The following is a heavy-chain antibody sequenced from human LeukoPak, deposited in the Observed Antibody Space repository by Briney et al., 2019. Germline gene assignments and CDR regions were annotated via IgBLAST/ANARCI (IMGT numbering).Heavy chain of an antibody. D-gene: IGHD6-13*01. CDR2: IYSSGST. CDR3: AGDAYSSSWYYFDY. V-gene: IGHV4-4*07. J-gene: IGHJ4*02. Sequence: PSETLSLTCTVSGXSISSYYGSWIRQPAGKGLESIGRIYSSGSTNYNPSLKSRVTMSVDTSKNQFSLKLSSVTAADTAAYYCAGDAYSSSWYYFDYWGQGTLVTVSS. CDR1: GXSISSYY.